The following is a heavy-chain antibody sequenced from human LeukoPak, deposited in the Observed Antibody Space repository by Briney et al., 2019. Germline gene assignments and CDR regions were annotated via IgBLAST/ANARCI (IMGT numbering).Heavy chain of an antibody. D-gene: IGHD1-26*01. CDR3: ARGGSYLSAFDI. V-gene: IGHV3-53*01. Sequence: GGSLRLPCAASGFTFDDYTMHWVRQAPGKGLEWVSIIYSGGSTFYADSVKGRFTISRDNSKNTLYLQMNSLRAEDTAVYYCARGGSYLSAFDIWGQGTMVTVSS. CDR2: IYSGGST. CDR1: GFTFDDYT. J-gene: IGHJ3*02.